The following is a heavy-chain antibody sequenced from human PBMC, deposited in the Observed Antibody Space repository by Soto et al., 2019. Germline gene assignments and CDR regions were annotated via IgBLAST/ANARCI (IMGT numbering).Heavy chain of an antibody. D-gene: IGHD3-22*01. CDR3: ASGADYYDSSGYYLCRTVVSCPFDY. V-gene: IGHV4-34*01. CDR2: INHSGST. J-gene: IGHJ4*02. CDR1: GGSFSGYY. Sequence: SETLSLTCAVYGGSFSGYYWSWIRQPPGKGLEWIGEINHSGSTNYNPSLKSRVTITRDTSASTAYMELSSLRSEDTAVYYCASGADYYDSSGYYLCRTVVSCPFDYWGQGTQVTVSS.